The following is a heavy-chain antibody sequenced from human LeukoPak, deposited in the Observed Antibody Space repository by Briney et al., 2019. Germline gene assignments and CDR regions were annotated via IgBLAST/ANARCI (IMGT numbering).Heavy chain of an antibody. CDR1: GFTFSRYS. V-gene: IGHV3-48*01. Sequence: GGSLRLSCAASGFTFSRYSMNWVRQAPGKGLEWISYISSSGSTIYYADSVKGRFTISRDNAKNSLYLQMNSLRAEDTAVYYCASGEPFGQWLVRPLGFEYWGQGTLVTVSS. J-gene: IGHJ4*02. CDR2: ISSSGSTI. CDR3: ASGEPFGQWLVRPLGFEY. D-gene: IGHD6-19*01.